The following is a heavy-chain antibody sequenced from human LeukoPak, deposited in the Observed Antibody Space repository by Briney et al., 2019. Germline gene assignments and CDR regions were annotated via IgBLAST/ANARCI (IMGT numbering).Heavy chain of an antibody. CDR1: GFTFSSYA. CDR2: IGGSGGGT. V-gene: IGHV3-23*01. J-gene: IGHJ4*02. CDR3: AKSSSNYGYYFDY. D-gene: IGHD3-16*01. Sequence: GGSLRLSCAASGFTFSSYAMSWVRQSPGQGLEWVSAIGGSGGGTYYADSVKGRFTISRDNSKPTLDLQMNSLRAEGTAVYYWAKSSSNYGYYFDYWGQGTLVTVSS.